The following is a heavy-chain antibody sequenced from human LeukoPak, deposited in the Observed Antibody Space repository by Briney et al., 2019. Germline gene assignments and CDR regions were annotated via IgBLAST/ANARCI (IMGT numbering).Heavy chain of an antibody. V-gene: IGHV4-61*02. D-gene: IGHD6-19*01. Sequence: PSQTLSLTCTVSGGSISSGSCYWSWIRQPAGKGLEWVGRIYTSGSTNYNPSLKSRVTISVDTSKNQFSLKLSSVTAADTAVYYCARASLSSGWLYAFDIWGQGTMVTVSS. CDR1: GGSISSGSCY. CDR3: ARASLSSGWLYAFDI. CDR2: IYTSGST. J-gene: IGHJ3*02.